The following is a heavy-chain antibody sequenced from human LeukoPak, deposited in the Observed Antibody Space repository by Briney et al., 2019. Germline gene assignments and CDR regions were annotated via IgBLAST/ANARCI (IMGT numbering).Heavy chain of an antibody. CDR3: VKYSSRGGDY. J-gene: IGHJ4*02. CDR2: ISSKGGST. D-gene: IGHD6-13*01. Sequence: GGSLRLSCSPPGFTFSTYAMHWVRQAPGKGLEYVSAISSKGGSTYYADSVRGRFTISRDNSKNTLYLQMSSLRAEDTAVYYCVKYSSRGGDYWGQGTLVTVSS. V-gene: IGHV3-64D*09. CDR1: GFTFSTYA.